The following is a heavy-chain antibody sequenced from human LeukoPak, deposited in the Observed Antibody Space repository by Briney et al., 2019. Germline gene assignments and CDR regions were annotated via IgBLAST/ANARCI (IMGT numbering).Heavy chain of an antibody. J-gene: IGHJ4*02. Sequence: GGSLRLSCAASGFTFSSYWMRWVRQVPGKGLVWVSRINSEGDTTQYADSVRGRFIISRDNAKNTLYLQMNSLSAEDTAVYYCARARARFLGWVDYWGQGTLVSVSS. CDR1: GFTFSSYW. V-gene: IGHV3-74*01. CDR3: ARARARFLGWVDY. D-gene: IGHD3-3*01. CDR2: INSEGDTT.